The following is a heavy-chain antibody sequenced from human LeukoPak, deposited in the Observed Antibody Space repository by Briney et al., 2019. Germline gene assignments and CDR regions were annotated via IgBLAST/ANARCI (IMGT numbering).Heavy chain of an antibody. CDR1: GYTFTSYG. Sequence: ASVKVSCKASGYTFTSYGISWVRQAPGQGLEWMGWISAYNGNTNYAQKLQGRVTMTTGTSTSTAYMELRSLRSDDTAVYYCARDRRSGGSCYYWGAFDIWGQGTMVTVSS. J-gene: IGHJ3*02. V-gene: IGHV1-18*01. CDR2: ISAYNGNT. CDR3: ARDRRSGGSCYYWGAFDI. D-gene: IGHD2-15*01.